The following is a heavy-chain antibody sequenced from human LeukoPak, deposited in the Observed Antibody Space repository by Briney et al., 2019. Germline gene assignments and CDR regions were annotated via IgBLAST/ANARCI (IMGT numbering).Heavy chain of an antibody. CDR2: ISWDGGST. D-gene: IGHD6-13*01. Sequence: GGSLRLSCAASGLTFINYDMNWVRQAPGKGLEWVSLISWDGGSTYYADSVKGRFTISRDNSKNSLYLQMNSLRTEDTALYYCAKSAAAGTDYYYYMDVWGKGTTVTVSS. CDR1: GLTFINYD. J-gene: IGHJ6*03. V-gene: IGHV3-43*01. CDR3: AKSAAAGTDYYYYMDV.